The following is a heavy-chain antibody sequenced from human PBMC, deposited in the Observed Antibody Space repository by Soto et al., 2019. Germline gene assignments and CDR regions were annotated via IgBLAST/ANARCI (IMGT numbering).Heavy chain of an antibody. Sequence: ASGKVSCKASGGTFSSYAISWVRQAPGRGLEWMGWISAYNGNTNYAQKLQGRVTMTTDTSTSTAYMELRSLRSDDTAVYYCARDQYPVTGTPGYWGQGTLVTVSS. D-gene: IGHD1-20*01. CDR2: ISAYNGNT. V-gene: IGHV1-18*01. J-gene: IGHJ4*02. CDR1: GGTFSSYA. CDR3: ARDQYPVTGTPGY.